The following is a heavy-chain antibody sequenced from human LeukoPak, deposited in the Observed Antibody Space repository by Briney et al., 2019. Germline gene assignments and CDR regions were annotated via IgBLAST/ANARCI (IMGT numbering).Heavy chain of an antibody. Sequence: SETLSLTCTVSGGSISSYYWSWIRQPPGKGLEWIGYIYYSGSTNYNPSLKSRVTISVDTSKNQFSLKLSSVTAADTAVYYCARASYNWNYNYWGQGTLVTVSS. V-gene: IGHV4-59*01. CDR2: IYYSGST. CDR3: ARASYNWNYNY. D-gene: IGHD1-7*01. CDR1: GGSISSYY. J-gene: IGHJ4*02.